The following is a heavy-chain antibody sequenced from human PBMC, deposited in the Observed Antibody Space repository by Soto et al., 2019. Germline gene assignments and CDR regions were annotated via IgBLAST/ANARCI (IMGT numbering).Heavy chain of an antibody. D-gene: IGHD3-22*01. CDR2: ISAYNGNT. J-gene: IGHJ6*02. CDR3: ARSRPTYYYDSSGPGYYYYYGMDV. Sequence: SVKVSCKASVYTLTSYGISWVRQAPGQVLELMGWISAYNGNTNYAQRLQGRVTMTTDTSTSTAYMELRSLRSDDTAVYYCARSRPTYYYDSSGPGYYYYYGMDVWGQGTTVTSP. CDR1: VYTLTSYG. V-gene: IGHV1-18*01.